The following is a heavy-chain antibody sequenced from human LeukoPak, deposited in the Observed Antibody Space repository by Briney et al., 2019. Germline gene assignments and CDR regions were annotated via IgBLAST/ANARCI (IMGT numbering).Heavy chain of an antibody. CDR3: TKSDGYGLIRI. D-gene: IGHD3-10*01. CDR1: GFTFSSYS. Sequence: GSLRLSCAASGFTFSSYSMNWVRQPPGKGLEWIGEINHSGSTNYNPSLKSRVTISLDTSKNQFSLKVISMTAADTAAYYCTKSDGYGLIRICGRGTMVTVSS. CDR2: INHSGST. V-gene: IGHV4-34*03. J-gene: IGHJ3*02.